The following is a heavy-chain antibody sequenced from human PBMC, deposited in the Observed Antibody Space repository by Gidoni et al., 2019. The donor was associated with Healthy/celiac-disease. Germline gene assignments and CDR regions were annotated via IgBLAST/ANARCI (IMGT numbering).Heavy chain of an antibody. V-gene: IGHV3-23*01. CDR3: AKLLWFGEKKAGPDAFDI. CDR2: ISGSGGST. CDR1: GFTFSSYA. D-gene: IGHD3-10*01. J-gene: IGHJ3*02. Sequence: EVQLLESGGGLVQPGGSLRLSCAASGFTFSSYAMSWVRQAPGKGLEWVSAISGSGGSTYYADSVKGRFTISRDNSKNTLYLQMNSLRAEDTAVYYCAKLLWFGEKKAGPDAFDIWGQGTMVTVSS.